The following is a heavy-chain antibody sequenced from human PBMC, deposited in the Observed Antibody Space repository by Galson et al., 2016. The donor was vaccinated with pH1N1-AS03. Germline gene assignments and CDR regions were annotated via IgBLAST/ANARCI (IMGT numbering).Heavy chain of an antibody. V-gene: IGHV5-51*03. CDR1: GYNFMSYW. CDR2: MYPEDSDI. D-gene: IGHD7-27*01. CDR3: ARPSPLGSPGRKGLYAFDL. J-gene: IGHJ3*01. Sequence: QSGAEVKKPGESLRISCKVYGYNFMSYWIGWVRQMPGKGLEWLGIMYPEDSDIRYSPSLRGQVTISADKSISTAYLQWTSLEASDSAIYFCARPSPLGSPGRKGLYAFDLWGQGTKVTVSS.